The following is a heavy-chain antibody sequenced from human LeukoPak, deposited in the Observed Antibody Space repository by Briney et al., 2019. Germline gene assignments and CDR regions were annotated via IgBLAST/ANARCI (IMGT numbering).Heavy chain of an antibody. CDR3: GKDSRPSVTTFRSRWTDF. CDR2: ISGSSSKT. Sequence: SGGSLRLPCEASGFTFHNHGMSWVRQAPGKRLEWVSVISGSSSKTYYADSVRGRFTVSRDNSKNTLYLQMSSLRVDDTAVYYCGKDSRPSVTTFRSRWTDFWGQGTLVTVSS. D-gene: IGHD4-11*01. CDR1: GFTFHNHG. V-gene: IGHV3-23*01. J-gene: IGHJ4*02.